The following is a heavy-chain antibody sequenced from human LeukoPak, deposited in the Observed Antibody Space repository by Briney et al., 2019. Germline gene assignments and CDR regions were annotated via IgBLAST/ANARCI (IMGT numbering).Heavy chain of an antibody. V-gene: IGHV1-69*01. Sequence: AASLKLSCKASGGTFSSYASSWVRQAPGQGLEWMGGIIPIFGTANYAQKFQGRVTITADESTSTAYMELSSLRSEATAVYYCARYSSTSWNNWFDPWGQGTLVTVSS. CDR1: GGTFSSYA. D-gene: IGHD2-2*01. CDR2: IIPIFGTA. CDR3: ARYSSTSWNNWFDP. J-gene: IGHJ5*02.